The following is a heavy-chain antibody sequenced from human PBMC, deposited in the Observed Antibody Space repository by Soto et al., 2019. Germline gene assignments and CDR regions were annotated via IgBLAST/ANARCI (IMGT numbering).Heavy chain of an antibody. D-gene: IGHD1-7*01. CDR3: AKDKLELHRRVVAYYFDY. CDR2: ISGSGGST. J-gene: IGHJ4*02. CDR1: GFTFSSDA. Sequence: GGSLRLSCAASGFTFSSDAMSWVRQAPGKGLEWVSAISGSGGSTYYADSVKGRFTISRDNSKNTLYLQMNSLRAEDTAVYYCAKDKLELHRRVVAYYFDYWGQGTLVTVSS. V-gene: IGHV3-23*01.